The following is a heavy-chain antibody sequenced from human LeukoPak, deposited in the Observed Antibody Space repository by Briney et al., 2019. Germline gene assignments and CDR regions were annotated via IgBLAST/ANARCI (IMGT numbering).Heavy chain of an antibody. CDR3: ARERETRTYYYDSSPLAMTY. CDR1: GYTFTGYY. Sequence: ASVKVSCKASGYTFTGYYMHWVRQAPGQGLEWMGWINPNSGGTNYAQKFQGSVTMTRDTSISTAYMELSRLRSDDTAVYYCARERETRTYYYDSSPLAMTYWGQGTLVTVSS. CDR2: INPNSGGT. J-gene: IGHJ4*02. V-gene: IGHV1-2*02. D-gene: IGHD3-22*01.